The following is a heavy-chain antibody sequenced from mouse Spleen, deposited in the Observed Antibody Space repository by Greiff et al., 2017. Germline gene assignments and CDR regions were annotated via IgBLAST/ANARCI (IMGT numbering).Heavy chain of an antibody. Sequence: DVKLQESGPDLVKPSQSLSLTCTVTGYSITSGYSWHWIRQFPGNKLEWMGYIHYSGSTNYNPSLKSRISITRDTSKNQFFLQLNSVTTEDTATYYCATSYGNYVPYWGQGTLVTVSA. J-gene: IGHJ3*01. CDR3: ATSYGNYVPY. V-gene: IGHV3-1*02. CDR2: IHYSGST. D-gene: IGHD2-1*01. CDR1: GYSITSGYS.